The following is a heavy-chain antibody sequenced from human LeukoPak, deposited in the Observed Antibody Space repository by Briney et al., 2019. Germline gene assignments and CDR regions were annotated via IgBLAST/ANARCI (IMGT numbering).Heavy chain of an antibody. J-gene: IGHJ5*02. D-gene: IGHD3-16*01. CDR2: IYYSGST. CDR3: ARGLRSKVFDP. Sequence: SETLSLTCTVSGGSISSYYWSWIRQPPGKGLEWIGYIYYSGSTNYNPSLKSRVTISVDTSKNQFSLKLSSVTAADTAVYYCARGLRSKVFDPWGQGTLVTVSS. V-gene: IGHV4-59*01. CDR1: GGSISSYY.